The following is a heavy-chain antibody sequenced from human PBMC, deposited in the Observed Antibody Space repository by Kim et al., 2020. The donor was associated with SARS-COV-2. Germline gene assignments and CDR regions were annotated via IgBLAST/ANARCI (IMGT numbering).Heavy chain of an antibody. D-gene: IGHD3-10*01. CDR2: IKSKTDGGTT. Sequence: GGSLRLSCAASGFTFSNAWMSWVRQAPGKGLEWVGRIKSKTDGGTTDYAAPVKGRFTISRDDSKNTLYLQMNSLKTEDTAVYYCTTDERDRGAYYYYGMDVWGQGTTVTVSS. CDR3: TTDERDRGAYYYYGMDV. J-gene: IGHJ6*02. V-gene: IGHV3-15*01. CDR1: GFTFSNAW.